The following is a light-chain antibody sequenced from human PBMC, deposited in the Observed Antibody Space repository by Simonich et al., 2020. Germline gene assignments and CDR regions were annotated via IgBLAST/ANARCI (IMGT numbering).Light chain of an antibody. CDR3: QQYGSSPYT. Sequence: EIVLTQSPGTLSLSTGERATLSCRASQSVSSSYLAWYQQTPGLAPRLLIYDASSRATGIPDRFSGSGSGTDFTLTISRLEPEDFAVYYCQQYGSSPYTFGQGTKLEIK. J-gene: IGKJ2*01. CDR1: QSVSSSY. V-gene: IGKV3D-20*01. CDR2: DAS.